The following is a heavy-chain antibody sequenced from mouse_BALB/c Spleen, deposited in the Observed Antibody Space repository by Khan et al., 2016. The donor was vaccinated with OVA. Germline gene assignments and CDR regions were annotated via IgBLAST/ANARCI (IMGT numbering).Heavy chain of an antibody. D-gene: IGHD3-2*02. V-gene: IGHV1S81*02. Sequence: VQLLESGAELVKTGASVKLSCKASGYTFSSDYLYWVKQRPGQGLEWIGGINPRNGGSNFNEKFKSKATLTVDISSNTAYLQLSSLTSEDSAIYYCIRSGDASMAYWGQGTLVTVSA. CDR1: GYTFSSDY. CDR3: IRSGDASMAY. CDR2: INPRNGGS. J-gene: IGHJ3*01.